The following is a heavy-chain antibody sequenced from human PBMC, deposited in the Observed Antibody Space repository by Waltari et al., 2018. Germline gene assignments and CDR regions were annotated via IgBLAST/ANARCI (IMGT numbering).Heavy chain of an antibody. D-gene: IGHD1-26*01. Sequence: EVQLVESGGGLVQPGRSLRLSCAASGFTFDDYAMHWVRQAPGKGLEWVSGIIVNSVSLGHADSVKCRLTISRDNAKNSQYLQMNSLRAEDTALYYCAKDKVGATGGAFDIWGQGTMVTVSS. V-gene: IGHV3-9*01. CDR2: IIVNSVSL. J-gene: IGHJ3*02. CDR1: GFTFDDYA. CDR3: AKDKVGATGGAFDI.